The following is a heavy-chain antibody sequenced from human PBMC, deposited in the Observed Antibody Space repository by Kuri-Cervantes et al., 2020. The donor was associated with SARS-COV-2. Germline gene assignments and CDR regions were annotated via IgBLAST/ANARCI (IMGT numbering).Heavy chain of an antibody. D-gene: IGHD5-18*01. CDR1: GGSISSADYY. CDR2: IYYSGST. CDR3: ASCPGGLPYYYNGMDV. J-gene: IGHJ6*02. V-gene: IGHV4-30-4*01. Sequence: SETLSLTCTVSGGSISSADYYWSWIRQPPGKGLEWIGYIYYSGSTYYNPSHKSRITISVDTSKNQFSLKLSSVTAADTAVYYCASCPGGLPYYYNGMDVWGQGTTVTVSS.